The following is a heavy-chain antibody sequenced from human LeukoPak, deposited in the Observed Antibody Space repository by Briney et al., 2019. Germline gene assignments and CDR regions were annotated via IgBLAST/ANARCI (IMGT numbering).Heavy chain of an antibody. CDR1: GFVFNTYW. CDR3: ATGKGKY. Sequence: PGGSLRLSCAASGFVFNTYWMTWVRQAPGKGLEWVANINLDGTKEHYVDSSLKGRFTISRDNAKNSLYLQMNSLRAEDTAVYYCATGKGKYWGQGTLVTVSS. D-gene: IGHD1-1*01. V-gene: IGHV3-7*01. CDR2: INLDGTKE. J-gene: IGHJ4*02.